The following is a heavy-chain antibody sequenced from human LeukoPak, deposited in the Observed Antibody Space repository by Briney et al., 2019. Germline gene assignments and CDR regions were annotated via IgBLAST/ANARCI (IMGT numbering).Heavy chain of an antibody. Sequence: SETLSLTCTVPGGSIRSNSYYWGWIRQPPGTGLEWLGSIYYSGSTYYINPSLKSRVPISVDTPKNQFSLRLTSVTAADTALYCGARWEGSDAFDIWGQGTMVSVSS. D-gene: IGHD1-26*01. CDR3: ARWEGSDAFDI. J-gene: IGHJ3*02. CDR1: GGSIRSNSYY. V-gene: IGHV4-39*01. CDR2: IYYSGST.